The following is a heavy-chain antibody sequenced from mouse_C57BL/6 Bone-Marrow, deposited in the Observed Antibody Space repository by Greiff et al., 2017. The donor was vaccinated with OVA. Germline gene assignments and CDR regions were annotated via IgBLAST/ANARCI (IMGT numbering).Heavy chain of an antibody. CDR3: ATELTGTYAMDY. Sequence: EVQLQQSGPELVKPGASVKISCKASGYTFTDYYMNWVKQSHGKSLEWIGDINPNNGGTSYNQKFKGKATLTVDKSSSTAYMELRSLTSEDSAVYYCATELTGTYAMDYWGQGTSVTVSS. V-gene: IGHV1-26*01. J-gene: IGHJ4*01. CDR2: INPNNGGT. D-gene: IGHD4-1*01. CDR1: GYTFTDYY.